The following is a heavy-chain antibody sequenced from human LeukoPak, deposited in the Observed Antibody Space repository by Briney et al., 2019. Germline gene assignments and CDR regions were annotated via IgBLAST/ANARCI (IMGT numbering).Heavy chain of an antibody. CDR1: GFTFSSYG. CDR3: AKRAPKEYYPMFDP. V-gene: IGHV3-30*18. D-gene: IGHD3-10*01. CDR2: ISYDGGNK. J-gene: IGHJ5*02. Sequence: GRSLRLSCAASGFTFSSYGMHWVRQAPGKGLEWVAVISYDGGNKYYADSVKGRFTISRDNSKNTLHLQMNSLRAEDTAVYYCAKRAPKEYYPMFDPWGQGTLVTVSS.